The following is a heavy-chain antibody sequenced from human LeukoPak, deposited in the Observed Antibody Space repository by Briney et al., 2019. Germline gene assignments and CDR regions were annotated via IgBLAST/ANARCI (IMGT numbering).Heavy chain of an antibody. D-gene: IGHD6-19*01. CDR2: IYHSGNT. J-gene: IGHJ4*02. V-gene: IGHV4-4*02. Sequence: PSETLSLTCTVSGGSISSNYWWSWVRQPPGKGLEWIGEIYHSGNTNYNPSLKSRVTISVDKSMNQFSLRMTSVTAADTAVYYCASLYRAVAGISDYWGQGILVTVSS. CDR1: GGSISSNYW. CDR3: ASLYRAVAGISDY.